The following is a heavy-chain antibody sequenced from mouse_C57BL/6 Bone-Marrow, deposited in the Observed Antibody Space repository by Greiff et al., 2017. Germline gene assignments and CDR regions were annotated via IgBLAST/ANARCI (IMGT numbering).Heavy chain of an antibody. CDR1: GYTFTSYW. V-gene: IGHV1-64*01. CDR2: IHPNSGST. Sequence: QVQLQQPGAELVKPGASVKLSCKASGYTFTSYWMHWVKQRPGQGLEWIGMIHPNSGSTNYNEKFKSKAPLTVDKSSSTAYMQLSSLTSEDSAVYYCARSHYYGSSYPWYFDVWGTGTTVTVSS. D-gene: IGHD1-1*01. J-gene: IGHJ1*03. CDR3: ARSHYYGSSYPWYFDV.